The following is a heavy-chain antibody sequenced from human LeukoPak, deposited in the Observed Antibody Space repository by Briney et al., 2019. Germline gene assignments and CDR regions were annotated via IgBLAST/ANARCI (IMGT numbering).Heavy chain of an antibody. J-gene: IGHJ6*02. V-gene: IGHV1-8*01. D-gene: IGHD4-23*01. CDR3: ARGGYGGNFADYYYYGMDV. CDR2: MNPNSGNT. Sequence: GASVKVSCKASGYTFTSYDINWVRQATGQGLEWMGWMNPNSGNTGYAQKFQGRVTMTRNTSISTAYMELSSLRSEDTAVYYCARGGYGGNFADYYYYGMDVWGQGTTVTVSS. CDR1: GYTFTSYD.